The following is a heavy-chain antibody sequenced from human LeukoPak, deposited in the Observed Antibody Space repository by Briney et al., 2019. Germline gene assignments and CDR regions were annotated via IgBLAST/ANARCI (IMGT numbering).Heavy chain of an antibody. D-gene: IGHD1-1*01. Sequence: GGSLRLSCAASGFTFNSYATNWVRQGPDKGLEWVSAISGAGDDTYYADSVKGRFTISRDNSKNTVHVQMSSLRAEDTAVYYCAKLSGTFGTTSRVLDYWGQGTLVTVSS. CDR3: AKLSGTFGTTSRVLDY. CDR1: GFTFNSYA. J-gene: IGHJ4*02. V-gene: IGHV3-23*01. CDR2: ISGAGDDT.